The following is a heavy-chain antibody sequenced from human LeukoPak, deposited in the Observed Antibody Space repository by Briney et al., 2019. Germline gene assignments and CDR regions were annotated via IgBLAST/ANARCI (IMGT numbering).Heavy chain of an antibody. CDR1: GGSISSSSYY. Sequence: SETLSLTCTVSGGSISSSSYYWGWIRQPPGKGLEWIGSIYYSGSTYYNPSLKSRVTISVDTSKNQFSLKLSSVTAADTAVYYCAREGGGYDFWSGYYYYYYMDVWGKGTTVTVSS. J-gene: IGHJ6*03. CDR2: IYYSGST. V-gene: IGHV4-39*07. D-gene: IGHD3-3*01. CDR3: AREGGGYDFWSGYYYYYYMDV.